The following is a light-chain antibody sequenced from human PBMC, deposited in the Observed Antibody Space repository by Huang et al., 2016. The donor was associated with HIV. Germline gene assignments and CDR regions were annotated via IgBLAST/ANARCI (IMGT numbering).Light chain of an antibody. Sequence: DIVMTQSPASLAVSLGERATINCKSSQSVLYSSNNKNYLAWYQQKPGQPPKRLIYWASTRESGVPDRCSGSGSGTDVTLTISSLQAEDVAVYYCQQYYSTPYTFGQGTKLEIK. CDR1: QSVLYSSNNKNY. J-gene: IGKJ2*01. CDR3: QQYYSTPYT. V-gene: IGKV4-1*01. CDR2: WAS.